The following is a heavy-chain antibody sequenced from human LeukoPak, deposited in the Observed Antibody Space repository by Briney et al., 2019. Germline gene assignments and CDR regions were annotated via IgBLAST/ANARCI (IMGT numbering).Heavy chain of an antibody. CDR2: IRYDGSNK. V-gene: IGHV3-33*01. CDR1: GFTFSSYG. D-gene: IGHD1-26*01. Sequence: GGSLRLSCAAYGFTFSSYGMHWVRQAPGKGLEWMAVIRYDGSNKYYADSVKGRFTISRDNSKNTLYLQMNSLRAEDTAVYYCARGASNSVGAADYWGQGTLVTVSS. CDR3: ARGASNSVGAADY. J-gene: IGHJ4*02.